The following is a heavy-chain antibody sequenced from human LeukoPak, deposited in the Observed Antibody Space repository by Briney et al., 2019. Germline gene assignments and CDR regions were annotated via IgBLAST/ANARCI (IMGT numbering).Heavy chain of an antibody. J-gene: IGHJ3*02. D-gene: IGHD4-23*01. V-gene: IGHV3-48*01. CDR3: ARVVSRYGGYDAFDI. CDR1: GFTFSTYS. Sequence: GGSLRLSCAASGFTFSTYSMNWVRQAPGKGLEWDSYISSSSSTISYADSVKGRFTISRDNAKSSLYLQMNSLRAEDTAVYYCARVVSRYGGYDAFDIWGQGTMVTVSS. CDR2: ISSSSSTI.